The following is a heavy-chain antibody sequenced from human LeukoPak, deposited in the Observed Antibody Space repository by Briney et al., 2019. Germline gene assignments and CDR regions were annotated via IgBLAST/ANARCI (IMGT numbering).Heavy chain of an antibody. D-gene: IGHD4-17*01. J-gene: IGHJ4*02. CDR2: ISGSVGRT. CDR3: AKSPADYGDDLFDC. CDR1: GFTFSSCG. Sequence: PGGSLRLSCAASGFTFSSCGMNWVRQAPGKGLEWVSGISGSVGRTYYADSVKGQVTISRDSSKNTLYLQMNSLRAEDTAVYFCAKSPADYGDDLFDCWGQGTLVTVSS. V-gene: IGHV3-23*01.